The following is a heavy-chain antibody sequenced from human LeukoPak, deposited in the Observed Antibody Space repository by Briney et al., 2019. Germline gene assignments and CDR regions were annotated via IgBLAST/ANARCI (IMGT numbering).Heavy chain of an antibody. Sequence: GGSLKLSCAGSGFTFSGSAMHWVRQSPGKGLEWVGRIRSKANDHATAYAASVRGRFTISRDDSENTAYLQMNSLKTEDTAIYYCTRRLMTTVNDYWGQGTLVTVSS. J-gene: IGHJ4*02. V-gene: IGHV3-73*01. CDR1: GFTFSGSA. CDR3: TRRLMTTVNDY. CDR2: IRSKANDHAT. D-gene: IGHD4-17*01.